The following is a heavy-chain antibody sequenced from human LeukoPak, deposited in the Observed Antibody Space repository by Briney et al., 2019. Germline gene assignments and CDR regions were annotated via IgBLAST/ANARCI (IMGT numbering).Heavy chain of an antibody. CDR1: GYTFTSHY. CDR2: INPSGGST. J-gene: IGHJ6*02. Sequence: ASVKVSCKASGYTFTSHYMHWVRQAPGQGLEWMGIINPSGGSTSYAQKFQGRVTMTRDTSTSTVYMELSSLRSEDTAVYYCAQEGDCSGGSCYSGYYYYGMDVWGQGTTVTVSS. V-gene: IGHV1-46*01. CDR3: AQEGDCSGGSCYSGYYYYGMDV. D-gene: IGHD2-15*01.